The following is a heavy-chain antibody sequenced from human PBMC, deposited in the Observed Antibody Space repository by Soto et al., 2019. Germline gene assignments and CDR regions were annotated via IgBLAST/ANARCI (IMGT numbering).Heavy chain of an antibody. V-gene: IGHV1-69*01. D-gene: IGHD2-15*01. Sequence: QVQLVQSGAEVKKPGSSVKVSCMASGGTFSSYAISWVRQAPGQGLEWMGGIIPIFGTANYAQKFQGRVTITADESTSTAYMELSSLRSEDTAVYYCARNVVAATPDYYYGMDVWGQGTTVTVSS. J-gene: IGHJ6*02. CDR3: ARNVVAATPDYYYGMDV. CDR1: GGTFSSYA. CDR2: IIPIFGTA.